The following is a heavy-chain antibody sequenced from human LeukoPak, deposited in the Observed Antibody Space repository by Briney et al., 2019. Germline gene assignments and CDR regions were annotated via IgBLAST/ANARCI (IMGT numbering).Heavy chain of an antibody. D-gene: IGHD5-18*01. V-gene: IGHV4-59*01. CDR3: ARGPQRGYSYGPNDAFDI. CDR2: IDNSGST. Sequence: KPSETLSLTCTVAGGSISSYYWSWIRQPPGKGLEWTGYIDNSGSTRYDPSLKSRVAISVDSSKNQFSLKLSDVTAADTAVYYCARGPQRGYSYGPNDAFDIWGQGTMVTVSS. J-gene: IGHJ3*02. CDR1: GGSISSYY.